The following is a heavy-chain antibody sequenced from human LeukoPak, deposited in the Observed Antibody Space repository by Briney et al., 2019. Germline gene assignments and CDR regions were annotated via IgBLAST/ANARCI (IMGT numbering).Heavy chain of an antibody. J-gene: IGHJ1*01. CDR3: ASQYSSGWHPS. V-gene: IGHV4-34*01. CDR2: INHSGST. CDR1: GFTFGDYA. Sequence: GALRLSCTASGFTFGDYARTWIRQPPGKGVEWIGEINHSGSTTYNATRKSRVTMSVDTSKNQFSLQLTSVPAAETAVYYCASQYSSGWHPSWGQGTLVTVSS. D-gene: IGHD6-19*01.